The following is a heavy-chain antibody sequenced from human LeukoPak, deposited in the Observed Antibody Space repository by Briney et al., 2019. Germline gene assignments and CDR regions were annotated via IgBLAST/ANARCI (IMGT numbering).Heavy chain of an antibody. CDR2: IYYTGST. CDR1: GGSISSSSYY. J-gene: IGHJ4*02. CDR3: ATIVIIEPRPDY. V-gene: IGHV4-39*01. Sequence: SETLSLTCTVSGGSISSSSYYWGWIRQPPGRGLGWIGSIYYTGSTYYNPSLQSRVTISVDTSKNQFSLKLRSVTAADTAVYYCATIVIIEPRPDYWGQGTPVTVSS. D-gene: IGHD2/OR15-2a*01.